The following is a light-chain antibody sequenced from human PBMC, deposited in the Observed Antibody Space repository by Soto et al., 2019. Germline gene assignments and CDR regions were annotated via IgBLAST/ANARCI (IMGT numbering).Light chain of an antibody. J-gene: IGLJ3*02. CDR2: NTS. Sequence: QAVVTQEPSLTVSPGGTVTLTCGSSTGTVTNGHYPYWFHQKPGQAPRTLVYNTSDKHSWTPARFSGSLLGGKAALTLSGAQPEDEADFYCLLSYSGARVFGGGTKLTVL. V-gene: IGLV7-46*01. CDR3: LLSYSGARV. CDR1: TGTVTNGHY.